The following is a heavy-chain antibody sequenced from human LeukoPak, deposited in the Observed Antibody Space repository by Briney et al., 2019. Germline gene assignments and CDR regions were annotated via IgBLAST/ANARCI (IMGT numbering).Heavy chain of an antibody. Sequence: ASVKVSCKASGYNFTNFGISWVRQAPGQGLEWMGVVNPSSGSATYSQKFQGRVTMTRDTSTSTVYMDLSSLRSEDTAVYYCARAVGPRGGNWFDPWGQGTLVTVSS. D-gene: IGHD1-26*01. CDR2: VNPSSGSA. CDR1: GYNFTNFG. V-gene: IGHV1-46*01. J-gene: IGHJ5*02. CDR3: ARAVGPRGGNWFDP.